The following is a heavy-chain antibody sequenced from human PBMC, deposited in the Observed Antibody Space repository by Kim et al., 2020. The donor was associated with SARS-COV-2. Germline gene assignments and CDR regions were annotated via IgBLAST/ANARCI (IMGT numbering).Heavy chain of an antibody. D-gene: IGHD3-10*01. CDR1: GGSISSYY. CDR3: ARDPYGSGSYWGDYYYGMDV. CDR2: IYYSGST. Sequence: SETLSLTCTVSGGSISSYYWSWIRQPPGKGLEWIGYIYYSGSTNYNPSLKSRVTISVDTSKNQFSLKLSSVTAADTAVYYCARDPYGSGSYWGDYYYGMDVWGQGTTVSVSS. J-gene: IGHJ6*02. V-gene: IGHV4-59*13.